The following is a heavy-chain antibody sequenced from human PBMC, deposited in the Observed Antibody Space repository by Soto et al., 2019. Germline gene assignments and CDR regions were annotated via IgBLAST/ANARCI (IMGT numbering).Heavy chain of an antibody. CDR1: GYSFTDYH. J-gene: IGHJ6*02. D-gene: IGHD2-8*01. CDR3: ARGHSTDCSNGVCSFFYNHEMDV. Sequence: ASVKVSCKASGYSFTDYHIHWVRQAPGQGLEWLGRINPKSGGTSTAQKFQGWVTMTRDRSISTVYMELTRLRSDDTAVYFRARGHSTDCSNGVCSFFYNHEMDVWGQGTTVTVSS. CDR2: INPKSGGT. V-gene: IGHV1-2*04.